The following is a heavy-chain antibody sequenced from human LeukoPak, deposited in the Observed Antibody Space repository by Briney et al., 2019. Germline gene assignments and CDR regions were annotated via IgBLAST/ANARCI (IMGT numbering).Heavy chain of an antibody. Sequence: GGSLRLSCAASGSSFSSYWMTWVRQAPGKGLEWVANIKQDGSAKYYVDSVKGRFTISRDNAKNSLYLQMNSLRVEDTALYYCARGDLDYWGRGTLVTVSS. V-gene: IGHV3-7*01. CDR3: ARGDLDY. J-gene: IGHJ4*02. CDR2: IKQDGSAK. CDR1: GSSFSSYW.